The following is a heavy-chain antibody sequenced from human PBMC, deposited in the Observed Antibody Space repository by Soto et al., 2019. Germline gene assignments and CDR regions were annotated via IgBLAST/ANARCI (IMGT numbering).Heavy chain of an antibody. CDR3: ARAEVGARTLDY. D-gene: IGHD1-26*01. Sequence: SVKVSCKASGGTFSSYAISWVRQAPGQGLEWMGGIIPIFGTANYAQKFQGRVTITADESTSTAYMELSSLRSEDTAVYYCARAEVGARTLDYWGQGTLVTVSS. CDR1: GGTFSSYA. J-gene: IGHJ4*02. V-gene: IGHV1-69*01. CDR2: IIPIFGTA.